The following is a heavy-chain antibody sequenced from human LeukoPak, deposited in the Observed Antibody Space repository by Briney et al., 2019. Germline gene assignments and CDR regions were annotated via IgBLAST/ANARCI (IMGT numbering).Heavy chain of an antibody. D-gene: IGHD2-15*01. J-gene: IGHJ6*02. CDR2: ISYDGSNK. V-gene: IGHV3-30*14. CDR3: ARVGWYYYYYYGMDV. CDR1: GFTFSSYA. Sequence: PGRSLRLSCAASGFTFSSYAMHWVRQAPGKGLEWVAVISYDGSNKYYADSVKGRFTISRDNSKNTLYLQMNSLRAEDTAVYYCARVGWYYYYYYGMDVWGQGTTVTVSS.